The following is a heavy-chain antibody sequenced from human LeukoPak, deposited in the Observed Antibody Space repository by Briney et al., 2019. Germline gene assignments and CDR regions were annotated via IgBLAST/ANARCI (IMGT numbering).Heavy chain of an antibody. V-gene: IGHV3-7*03. J-gene: IGHJ6*03. D-gene: IGHD1-26*01. CDR2: INQDGSGK. CDR1: GFTFSSYW. Sequence: PGGSLRLSCAASGFTFSSYWMSWVRQAPGKGLEWVANINQDGSGKYYVDSVKGRFTISRDNAKNSLYLQMNSLRAEDTAVYYCAKKAVGYYYYMDVWGKGTTVTISS. CDR3: AKKAVGYYYYMDV.